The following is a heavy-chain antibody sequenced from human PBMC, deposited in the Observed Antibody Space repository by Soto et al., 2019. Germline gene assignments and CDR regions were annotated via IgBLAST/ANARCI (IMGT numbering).Heavy chain of an antibody. J-gene: IGHJ3*02. CDR1: GYTFTSYG. CDR2: ISAYNGNT. Sequence: ASVKVSCKASGYTFTSYGISWVRQAPGQGLEWMGWISAYNGNTNYAQKLQGRVTMTTDTSTSAAYMELRSLRSDDTAVYYCARDHDSSGYLDDAFDIWGHGTMVTVSS. D-gene: IGHD3-22*01. V-gene: IGHV1-18*01. CDR3: ARDHDSSGYLDDAFDI.